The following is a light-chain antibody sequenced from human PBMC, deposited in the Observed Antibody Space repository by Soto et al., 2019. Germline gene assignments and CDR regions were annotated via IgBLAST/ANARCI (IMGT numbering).Light chain of an antibody. CDR2: GAS. V-gene: IGKV3-20*01. Sequence: EIVLTQSPGTLSLSPGERATLSCRASQSVSSSYLAWYQQKPGQAPRLLIYGASSRATGIPDRFSGSGSGTDFTLTISRLEPEDFAVYYCQQXGSSXTFGQGTKVEIK. CDR3: QQXGSSXT. J-gene: IGKJ1*01. CDR1: QSVSSSY.